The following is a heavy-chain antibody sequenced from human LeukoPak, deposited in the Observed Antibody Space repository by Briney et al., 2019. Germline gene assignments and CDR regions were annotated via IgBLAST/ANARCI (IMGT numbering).Heavy chain of an antibody. J-gene: IGHJ4*02. CDR2: ISWNNDNI. D-gene: IGHD3-10*01. CDR3: AKDGGAYYYDSGVLGYFDY. CDR1: GFIFDDYA. Sequence: PGRSLRLSCAASGFIFDDYAMHWVRQVPGKGLEWVSSISWNNDNIGYADSVKGRFTISRDNAKNSLYLQMNSLRADDTALYYCAKDGGAYYYDSGVLGYFDYWGQGTLVTVSS. V-gene: IGHV3-9*01.